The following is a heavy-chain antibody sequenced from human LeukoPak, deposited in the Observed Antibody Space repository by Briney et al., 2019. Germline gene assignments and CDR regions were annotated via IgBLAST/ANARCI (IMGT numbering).Heavy chain of an antibody. D-gene: IGHD3-3*01. J-gene: IGHJ6*03. Sequence: GASVKVSCKASDYTFSSYGISWVRQAPGQGLEWMGWISAYNGNTNYAQKLQGRVTMTTDTSTSTAYMELRSLRSDDTAVYYCARDRVYDFWSGYYTSLYYYYYMDVWGKGTTVTVSS. V-gene: IGHV1-18*01. CDR2: ISAYNGNT. CDR1: DYTFSSYG. CDR3: ARDRVYDFWSGYYTSLYYYYYMDV.